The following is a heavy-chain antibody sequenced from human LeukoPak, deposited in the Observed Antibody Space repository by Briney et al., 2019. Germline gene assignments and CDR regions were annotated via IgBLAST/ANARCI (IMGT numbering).Heavy chain of an antibody. CDR3: ARDLFSDCSGGSCYYRVHYYMDV. D-gene: IGHD2-15*01. CDR2: TNPSGGST. Sequence: ALVKVSCKASGYTFTSYYMHWVRQAPGQGPEWMGITNPSGGSTSYAQKFQGRVTMIRDTSTSTVYMELSSLRSEDTAVYYCARDLFSDCSGGSCYYRVHYYMDVWGKGTTVTVSS. J-gene: IGHJ6*03. CDR1: GYTFTSYY. V-gene: IGHV1-46*03.